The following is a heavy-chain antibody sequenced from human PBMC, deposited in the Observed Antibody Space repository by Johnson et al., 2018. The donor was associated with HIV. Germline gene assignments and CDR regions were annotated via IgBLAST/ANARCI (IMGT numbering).Heavy chain of an antibody. CDR1: GFNFDDYG. Sequence: VQLVESGGGVVRPGGSLRLSCAASGFNFDDYGMTWVRQGPGKGLEWVSGINWNGGSTGYADSVKGRFLFSRDNARNSLYLQMNSLRAEDTALYYCARVRGLGYCSSTNCWGDAFDIWGQGTMVTVSS. CDR2: INWNGGST. J-gene: IGHJ3*02. D-gene: IGHD2-2*01. CDR3: ARVRGLGYCSSTNCWGDAFDI. V-gene: IGHV3-20*04.